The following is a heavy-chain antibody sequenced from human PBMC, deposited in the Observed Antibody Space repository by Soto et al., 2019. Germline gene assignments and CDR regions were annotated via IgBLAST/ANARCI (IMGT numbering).Heavy chain of an antibody. CDR3: ARGPGVQLWLYFDY. D-gene: IGHD5-18*01. CDR1: GYTFTCYY. V-gene: IGHV1-2*04. Sequence: ASVKVSCKASGYTFTCYYMHWVRQAPGQGLEWMGWINPNSGGTNYAQKFQGWVTMTRDTSISTAYMELSRLRSDDTAVYYCARGPGVQLWLYFDYWGQGTLVTVSS. CDR2: INPNSGGT. J-gene: IGHJ4*02.